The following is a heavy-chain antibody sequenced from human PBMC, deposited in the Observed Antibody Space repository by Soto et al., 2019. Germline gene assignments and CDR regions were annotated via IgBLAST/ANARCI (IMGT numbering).Heavy chain of an antibody. J-gene: IGHJ3*02. V-gene: IGHV3-53*01. CDR1: GFTVSSNY. CDR3: ASSLGPGAFDI. D-gene: IGHD3-10*01. CDR2: IYSGGST. Sequence: PSETLSLSXAASGFTVSSNYMSWVRQAPGKGLEWVSVIYSGGSTYYADSVKGRFTISRDNSKNTLYLQMNSLRAEDTAVYYCASSLGPGAFDIWGQGTMVTVSS.